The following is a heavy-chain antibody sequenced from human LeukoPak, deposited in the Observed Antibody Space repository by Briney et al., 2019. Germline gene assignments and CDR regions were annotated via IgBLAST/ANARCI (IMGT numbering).Heavy chain of an antibody. D-gene: IGHD2-2*01. V-gene: IGHV4-39*01. CDR2: IYYSGST. Sequence: SETLSLTCTVSGGSVSSSSYYWGWIRQPPGKGLEWIGSIYYSGSTYYNPSLKSRVTISVDTSKNQFSLKLSSVTAADTAVYYCARHRDIVVVPAASPIGYWGQGTLVTVSS. CDR1: GGSVSSSSYY. CDR3: ARHRDIVVVPAASPIGY. J-gene: IGHJ4*02.